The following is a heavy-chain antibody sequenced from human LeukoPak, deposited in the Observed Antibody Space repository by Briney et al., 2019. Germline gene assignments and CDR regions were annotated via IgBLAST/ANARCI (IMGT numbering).Heavy chain of an antibody. Sequence: GESLKISCKGSGYSFTSYWIGWVRQAPGQGLEWMGWISAYNGNTNYAQKLQGRVTTTTDTSTSTAYMELRSLRSDDTAVYYCASALTPRDYYDSWDDAFDIWGQGTMVTVSS. CDR1: GYSFTSYW. CDR3: ASALTPRDYYDSWDDAFDI. CDR2: ISAYNGNT. D-gene: IGHD3-22*01. V-gene: IGHV1-18*04. J-gene: IGHJ3*02.